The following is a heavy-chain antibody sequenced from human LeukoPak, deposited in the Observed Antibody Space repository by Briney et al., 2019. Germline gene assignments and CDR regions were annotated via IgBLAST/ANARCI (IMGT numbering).Heavy chain of an antibody. D-gene: IGHD6-6*01. J-gene: IGHJ6*03. CDR2: INHSGST. V-gene: IGHV4-34*01. CDR1: GGSFSGYY. CDR3: ARGLSSSSDYYYYMGV. Sequence: SETLSLTCAVSGGSFSGYYWSWVRQPPGQGLEWIGEINHSGSTNYNQSLKSRVTISVDTSKNQFSLKLSSVTAADTAVYYCARGLSSSSDYYYYMGVWGKGTTVTVSS.